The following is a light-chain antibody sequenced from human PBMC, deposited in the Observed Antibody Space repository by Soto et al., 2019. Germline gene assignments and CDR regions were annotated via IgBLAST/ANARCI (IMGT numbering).Light chain of an antibody. V-gene: IGLV2-14*01. CDR1: SSDVGGYNY. J-gene: IGLJ2*01. Sequence: QAVLTQPASVSGSPGQSITISCTGTSSDVGGYNYVSWYQQHPGKAPKLMIYEVSNRPSGVSNRFSGSKSGNTASLTISGLQAEDEADYYCSSYTSSSTPSSVFGGGTKLTVL. CDR2: EVS. CDR3: SSYTSSSTPSSV.